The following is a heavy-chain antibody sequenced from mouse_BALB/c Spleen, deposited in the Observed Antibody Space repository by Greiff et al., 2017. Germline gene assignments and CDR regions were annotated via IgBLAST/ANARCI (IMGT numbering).Heavy chain of an antibody. Sequence: VQLQQSGPGLVKPSQSLSLTCSVTGYSITSGYYWNWIRQFPGNKLEWMGYISYDGSNNYNPSLKNRISITRDTSKNQFFLKLNSVTTEDTATYYCASPIYYDYDDAWFAYWGQGTLVTVSA. J-gene: IGHJ3*01. CDR3: ASPIYYDYDDAWFAY. CDR1: GYSITSGYY. D-gene: IGHD2-4*01. CDR2: ISYDGSN. V-gene: IGHV3-6*02.